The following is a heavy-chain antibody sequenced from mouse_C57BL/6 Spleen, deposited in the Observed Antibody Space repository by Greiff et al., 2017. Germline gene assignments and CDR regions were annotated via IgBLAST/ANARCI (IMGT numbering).Heavy chain of an antibody. CDR3: ARSPRYWYFAY. Sequence: QVQLQQSGAELVRPGTSVKVSCKASGYAFTNYLIEWVKQRPGQGLEWIGVINPGSGGTNYNEKFKGKATLTADKSSSTAYMQLSSLTSEDSAVYFCARSPRYWYFAYWGQGTTLTVSS. CDR2: INPGSGGT. D-gene: IGHD1-1*01. J-gene: IGHJ2*01. CDR1: GYAFTNYL. V-gene: IGHV1-54*01.